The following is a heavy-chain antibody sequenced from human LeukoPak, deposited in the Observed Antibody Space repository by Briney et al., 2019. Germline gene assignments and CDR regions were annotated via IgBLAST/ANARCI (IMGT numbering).Heavy chain of an antibody. V-gene: IGHV3-20*03. CDR1: GFAFDDFG. CDR2: LNWDGGSR. D-gene: IGHD6-13*01. CDR3: AKDSSSWPPSNLES. J-gene: IGHJ4*02. Sequence: GGSLRLSYAASGFAFDDFGMSWVRQAPGKGLEWVSALNWDGGSRAYADSVKGRFTISRDNAKSSLYLYMNSLRVEDTALYYCAKDSSSWPPSNLESWGQGTPVTVSS.